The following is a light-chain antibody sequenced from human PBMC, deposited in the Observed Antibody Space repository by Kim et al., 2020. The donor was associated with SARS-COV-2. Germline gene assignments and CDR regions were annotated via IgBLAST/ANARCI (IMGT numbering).Light chain of an antibody. J-gene: IGKJ4*01. CDR3: QQNNNGPLT. V-gene: IGKV3-15*01. CDR2: GAS. CDR1: QSVGSN. Sequence: EIVMTQSPATLSVSPGERATLSCRASQSVGSNLVWYQQKRGQAPRLLIYGASTRATNIPARFSGSGSGTDFSLTISSLQSEDFAVYYCQQNNNGPLTFGGGTKVDIK.